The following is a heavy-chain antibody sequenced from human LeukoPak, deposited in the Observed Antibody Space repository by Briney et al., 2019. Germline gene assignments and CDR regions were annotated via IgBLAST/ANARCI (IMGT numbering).Heavy chain of an antibody. Sequence: SETLSLTCTVSGGSISSYYWSWIRQPPGKGLEWIGYIYYSGSTNYNPSLKSRVTISVDTSKNQFSLKPGSVTAADTAVYYCAREDYYYYGMDVWGQGTTVTVSS. J-gene: IGHJ6*02. CDR2: IYYSGST. CDR1: GGSISSYY. CDR3: AREDYYYYGMDV. V-gene: IGHV4-59*12.